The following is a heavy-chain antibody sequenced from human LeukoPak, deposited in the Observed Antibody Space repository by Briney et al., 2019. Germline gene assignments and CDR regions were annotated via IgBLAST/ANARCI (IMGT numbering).Heavy chain of an antibody. J-gene: IGHJ6*04. CDR2: IYYSGST. Sequence: PSETLSLTCTVSGGSISSGGYYWSWIRQHPGKGLEWIGYIYYSGSTYYNPSLKSRVTISVDTSKKQFSLKLSSVTAADTAVYYCARELIWFGEFSGYGMDVWGKGTPVTVSS. CDR3: ARELIWFGEFSGYGMDV. V-gene: IGHV4-31*03. CDR1: GGSISSGGYY. D-gene: IGHD3-10*01.